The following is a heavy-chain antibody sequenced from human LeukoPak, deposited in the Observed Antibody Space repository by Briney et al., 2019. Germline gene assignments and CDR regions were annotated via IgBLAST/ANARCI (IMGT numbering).Heavy chain of an antibody. CDR2: INPSGGSP. V-gene: IGHV1-46*01. D-gene: IGHD6-19*01. J-gene: IGHJ4*02. CDR3: ARKYSYNSGGLDH. CDR1: GYTFASHY. Sequence: ASVNVSCKASGYTFASHYMHWVRQAPGQGLEWMGVINPSGGSPNYAQKFQGRVNMTRDTSTSTFYMELSSLRSEDTAMYYCARKYSYNSGGLDHWGQGALVTVPS.